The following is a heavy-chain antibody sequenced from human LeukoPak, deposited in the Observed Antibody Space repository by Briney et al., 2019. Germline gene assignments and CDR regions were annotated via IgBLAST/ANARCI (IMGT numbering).Heavy chain of an antibody. CDR3: ARGPKQWLAPYYYYYGMDV. Sequence: SETLSLTCAVYGMSFSDYYWSWIRQPPGEGLEWIGEINHSGSTNYNPSLKSRVTITVDTSKNQFSLKVSSVTAADTAVYYCARGPKQWLAPYYYYYGMDVWGQGTTDTVSS. J-gene: IGHJ6*02. CDR1: GMSFSDYY. V-gene: IGHV4-34*01. D-gene: IGHD6-19*01. CDR2: INHSGST.